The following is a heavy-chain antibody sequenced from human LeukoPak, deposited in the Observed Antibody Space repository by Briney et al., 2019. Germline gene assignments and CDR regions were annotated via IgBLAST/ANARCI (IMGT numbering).Heavy chain of an antibody. V-gene: IGHV3-53*01. D-gene: IGHD3-10*01. Sequence: GGSLRLSCAASGFTVSSNYMSWVRQAPGKGLEWVSVIYSGGSTYYADSVKGRFTISRDNSKNTLYLQMNSLRAEDTAVYYCAGKTSLPWFGEFDPWGQGTLVTVSS. J-gene: IGHJ5*02. CDR3: AGKTSLPWFGEFDP. CDR2: IYSGGST. CDR1: GFTVSSNY.